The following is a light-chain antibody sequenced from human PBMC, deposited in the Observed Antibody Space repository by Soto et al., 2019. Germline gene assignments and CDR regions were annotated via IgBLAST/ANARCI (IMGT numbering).Light chain of an antibody. CDR3: QRYNSFPLT. CDR2: ASS. V-gene: IGKV1-27*01. J-gene: IGKJ4*01. Sequence: DIQMTQSPASLSESLGDRVTITCRASQGISNYLAWYQQKPGQVPKLLIYASSTVHSGVATRFSGSGSGTDFTLTISILQPEDVATYYCQRYNSFPLTFGGGTKLEIK. CDR1: QGISNY.